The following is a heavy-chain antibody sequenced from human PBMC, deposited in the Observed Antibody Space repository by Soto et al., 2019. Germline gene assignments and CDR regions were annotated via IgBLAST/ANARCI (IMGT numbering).Heavy chain of an antibody. CDR2: IYYSGSP. CDR3: ARVPQYCTNGVCSLFYYYYGMDV. J-gene: IGHJ6*02. CDR1: GGSISSGDYY. Sequence: SETLSLTCTVSGGSISSGDYYWSWIRQPPGKGLEWIGYIYYSGSPYYNPSLKSRVTISVDTSKNQFSLKLSSVTAADTAVYYCARVPQYCTNGVCSLFYYYYGMDVWGQGTTVTVSS. V-gene: IGHV4-30-4*01. D-gene: IGHD2-8*01.